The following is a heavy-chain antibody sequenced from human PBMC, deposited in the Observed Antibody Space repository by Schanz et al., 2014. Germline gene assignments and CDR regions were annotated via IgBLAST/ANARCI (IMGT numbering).Heavy chain of an antibody. Sequence: VQLVESGGGVVQPGGSLRLSCAAYGFTLSSYAMHWVRQAPGKGLEWVALISNDGSIKYYADSVKGRFTISRDNSKNTLYLHMNTLRSEDTAVYYCAKDSTHIDIVLVPTAIDYWGQGTLVTVSS. CDR3: AKDSTHIDIVLVPTAIDY. D-gene: IGHD2-2*01. V-gene: IGHV3-30-3*01. J-gene: IGHJ4*02. CDR2: ISNDGSIK. CDR1: GFTLSSYA.